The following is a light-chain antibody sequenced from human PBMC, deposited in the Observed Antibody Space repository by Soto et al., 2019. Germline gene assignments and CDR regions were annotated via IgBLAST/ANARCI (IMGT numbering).Light chain of an antibody. J-gene: IGKJ1*01. CDR1: QSVSSN. Sequence: EIVMTQSPGTLSVSPGERATLSCRASQSVSSNLAWYQQKPGQAPRLLIHAASTRATGVPARFSGSGSGTEFTLTISSLQSEDFAAYYCQQYNDWLTWTFGQGTKVEIK. CDR3: QQYNDWLTWT. V-gene: IGKV3-15*01. CDR2: AAS.